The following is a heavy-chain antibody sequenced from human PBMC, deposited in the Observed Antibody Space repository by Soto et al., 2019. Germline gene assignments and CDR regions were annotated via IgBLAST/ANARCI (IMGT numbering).Heavy chain of an antibody. CDR1: GFSLSTSGVG. V-gene: IGHV2-5*02. CDR3: AHAYSSGWYGGDEYFQH. CDR2: IYWDDDK. D-gene: IGHD6-19*01. J-gene: IGHJ1*01. Sequence: QITLKESGPTLVKPTQTLTLTCTFSGFSLSTSGVGVGWIRQPPGKALEWLALIYWDDDKRYSPSLKSRLTIPKDTSKNQVVLTMTHMDPVDTATYYCAHAYSSGWYGGDEYFQHWGQGTLVTVSS.